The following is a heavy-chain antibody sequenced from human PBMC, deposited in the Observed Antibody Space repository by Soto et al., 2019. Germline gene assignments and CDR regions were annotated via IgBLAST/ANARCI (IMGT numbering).Heavy chain of an antibody. V-gene: IGHV3-64D*08. CDR1: GFTFSTYA. D-gene: IGHD6-6*01. Sequence: GGSLRLSCSASGFTFSTYAMHWVRQAPGTGLEYVSAISFDGRFTYYADSVKGRFTVSRDNSKNTLYLQMSGLRGEDTAIYYCVRDNIGGRGPSSYRGQGTLVTVSS. J-gene: IGHJ4*02. CDR2: ISFDGRFT. CDR3: VRDNIGGRGPSSY.